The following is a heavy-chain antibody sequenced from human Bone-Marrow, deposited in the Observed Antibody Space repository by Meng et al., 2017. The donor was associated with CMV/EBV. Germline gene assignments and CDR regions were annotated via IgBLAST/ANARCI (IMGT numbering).Heavy chain of an antibody. Sequence: GESLKISCAASGFTFSSYWMHWVRQAPGKGLVWVSRINSDGSSTSYADSVKGRFTISRDNAKNTLYLQMNSLRAEDTAVYYCARDLEYSSSWYRTKDYYYYYGMDVWGQGTTVTVSS. CDR2: INSDGSST. CDR1: GFTFSSYW. J-gene: IGHJ6*02. D-gene: IGHD6-13*01. V-gene: IGHV3-74*01. CDR3: ARDLEYSSSWYRTKDYYYYYGMDV.